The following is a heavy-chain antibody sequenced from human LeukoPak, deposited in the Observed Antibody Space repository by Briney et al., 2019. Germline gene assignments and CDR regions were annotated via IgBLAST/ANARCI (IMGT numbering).Heavy chain of an antibody. D-gene: IGHD3-16*01. J-gene: IGHJ4*02. Sequence: PGGSLRLSCAASGFTFSNFAMSWVRQAPGKGLQWVSAISDSDGGTFYADSVKGRFTISRDNSKNTLYLQMNSLRAEDTAVYYCAKVGVGWVAFEYWGQGTLVTVSS. CDR2: ISDSDGGT. V-gene: IGHV3-23*01. CDR3: AKVGVGWVAFEY. CDR1: GFTFSNFA.